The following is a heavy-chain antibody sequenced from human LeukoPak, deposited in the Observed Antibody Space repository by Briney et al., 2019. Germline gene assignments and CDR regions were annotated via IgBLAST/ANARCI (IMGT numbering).Heavy chain of an antibody. CDR2: INQDGGDK. CDR3: ARVTTTVTFDY. Sequence: GPLGLPCARGFSRRRCWVTWVRQAPGGGLEWVANINQDGGDKYYGDSVKGRFTISRDNSKNTLYLLMNSLRTDDTAVYYCARVTTTVTFDYWGQGTLVTVSS. CDR1: GFSRRRCW. V-gene: IGHV3-7*01. J-gene: IGHJ4*02. D-gene: IGHD4-17*01.